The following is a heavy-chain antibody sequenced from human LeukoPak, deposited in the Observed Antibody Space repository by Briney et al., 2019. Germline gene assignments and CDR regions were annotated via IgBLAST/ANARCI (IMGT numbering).Heavy chain of an antibody. D-gene: IGHD6-13*01. CDR2: IIPIFGTA. Sequence: SVKVSCKASGGTFSSYAISWVRQAPGQGLEWMGGIIPIFGTANYAQKFQGRVTITADKSTSTAYMELSTLRSEDTAVYYCARELAAAGVDAFDIWGQGTMVTVSS. V-gene: IGHV1-69*06. CDR1: GGTFSSYA. CDR3: ARELAAAGVDAFDI. J-gene: IGHJ3*02.